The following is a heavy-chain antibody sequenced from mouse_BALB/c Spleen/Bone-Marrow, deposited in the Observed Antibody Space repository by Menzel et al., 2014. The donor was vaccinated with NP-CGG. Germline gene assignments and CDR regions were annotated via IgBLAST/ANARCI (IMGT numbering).Heavy chain of an antibody. CDR3: AREANWNFDY. J-gene: IGHJ2*01. D-gene: IGHD4-1*01. Sequence: SGPELVKPGASVRISCKAAGYTFTSYYIHWVKQRPGQGLQWIGWIYPGNVNTKYNEKFKGKATLTADKSSSTAYIQLSSLTSEDSAVYFCAREANWNFDYWGQGTTLTVSS. CDR1: GYTFTSYY. V-gene: IGHV1S56*01. CDR2: IYPGNVNT.